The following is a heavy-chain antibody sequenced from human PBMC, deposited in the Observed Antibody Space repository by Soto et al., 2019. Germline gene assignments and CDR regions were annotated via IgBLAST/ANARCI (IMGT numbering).Heavy chain of an antibody. D-gene: IGHD6-13*01. CDR1: GFSFSSNG. J-gene: IGHJ6*02. V-gene: IGHV3-33*01. CDR2: LWAGGNFA. Sequence: QVQLGELGGNGFQPGRSLRLSFEASGFSFSSNGLHWVGKAPGKGLEWVAHLWAGGNFAYYAYSVKGRFTISSDQSKNTLYLQMDSLGAEDTAVYYCTRDAQQLANYGMDVWGQGTTVTVSS. CDR3: TRDAQQLANYGMDV.